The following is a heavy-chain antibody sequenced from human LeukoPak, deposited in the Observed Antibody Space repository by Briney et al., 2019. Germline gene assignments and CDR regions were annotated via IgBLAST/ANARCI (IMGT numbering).Heavy chain of an antibody. CDR2: IYSGGST. CDR1: GFTFSDYS. V-gene: IGHV3-66*01. Sequence: PGGSLRLSCAASGFTFSDYSMNWVRQAPGKGLEWVSVIYSGGSTYYADSVKGRFTISRDNSKNTLYLQMNSLRAEDTAVYYCAREGEEGTMIVVVTYYFDYWGQGTLVTVSS. J-gene: IGHJ4*02. CDR3: AREGEEGTMIVVVTYYFDY. D-gene: IGHD3-22*01.